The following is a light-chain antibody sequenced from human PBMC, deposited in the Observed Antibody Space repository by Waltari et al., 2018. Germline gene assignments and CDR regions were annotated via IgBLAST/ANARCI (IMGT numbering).Light chain of an antibody. CDR1: SSDIGGYDY. V-gene: IGLV2-14*03. CDR3: SSYAPSSTV. Sequence: QSALTQPASVSGSPGQSITISCTGTSSDIGGYDYVSWYQQHPGKAPKLMIYDIIKRPSGVSDRFSGSKSDNTASLTISGLQAEDEADYYCSSYAPSSTVFGGGTKLTVL. CDR2: DII. J-gene: IGLJ2*01.